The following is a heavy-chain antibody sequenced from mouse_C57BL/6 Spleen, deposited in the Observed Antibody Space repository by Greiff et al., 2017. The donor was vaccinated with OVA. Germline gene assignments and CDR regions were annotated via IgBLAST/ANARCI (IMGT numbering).Heavy chain of an antibody. CDR1: GFTFSSYG. CDR2: ISSGGSYT. J-gene: IGHJ2*01. V-gene: IGHV5-6*01. Sequence: EVQLVESGGDLVKPGGSLKLSCAASGFTFSSYGMSWVRQTPDKRLEWVATISSGGSYTYYPYSVKGRFTISRDNAKNTLYLQMSSLKSDVTAIYYCARQRITTVYFDYWGQGTTLTVSS. CDR3: ARQRITTVYFDY. D-gene: IGHD1-1*01.